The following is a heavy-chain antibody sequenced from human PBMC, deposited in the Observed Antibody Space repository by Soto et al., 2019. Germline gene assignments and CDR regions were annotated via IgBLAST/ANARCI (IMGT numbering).Heavy chain of an antibody. CDR3: PGLPRSTPETTPPEAFHP. CDR1: GGTFSGYA. CDR2: IIPLLGIT. Sequence: QAQLMQSGAEVKKPGSSVKVSCKASGGTFSGYAINWVRQAPGQGLEWMGGIIPLLGITDYGQKFQGRITIAANNPTGKASRNRRGWRPENPAVYTFPGLPRSTPETTPPEAFHPGGQGTLVSAPS. V-gene: IGHV1-69*17. D-gene: IGHD1-1*01. J-gene: IGHJ1*01.